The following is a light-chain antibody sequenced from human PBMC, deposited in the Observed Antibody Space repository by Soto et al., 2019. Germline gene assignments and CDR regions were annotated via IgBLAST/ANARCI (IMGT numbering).Light chain of an antibody. Sequence: SVSAQSPSTLSLSPGERATLSCRASQSVTNSFLAWYQQKPGQAPRLLIFATSRRATDIPDRFSGSGSGTDFTLAIRRLEPEDFAVYYCHQFGYSPRTLGQGTKVDIK. CDR3: HQFGYSPRT. J-gene: IGKJ1*01. V-gene: IGKV3-20*01. CDR1: QSVTNSF. CDR2: ATS.